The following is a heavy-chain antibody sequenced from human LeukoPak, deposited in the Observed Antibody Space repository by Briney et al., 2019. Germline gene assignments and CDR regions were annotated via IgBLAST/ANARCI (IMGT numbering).Heavy chain of an antibody. Sequence: GGSLRLSCAASGFTFSSYGMHWVRQAPGKGLEWVAVISYDGSNKYYADSVKGRFTISRDNSKNTLYLRMNSLRAEDTAVYYCAKGSSTMIVVFFDYWGQGTLVTVSS. D-gene: IGHD3-22*01. V-gene: IGHV3-30*18. J-gene: IGHJ4*02. CDR1: GFTFSSYG. CDR3: AKGSSTMIVVFFDY. CDR2: ISYDGSNK.